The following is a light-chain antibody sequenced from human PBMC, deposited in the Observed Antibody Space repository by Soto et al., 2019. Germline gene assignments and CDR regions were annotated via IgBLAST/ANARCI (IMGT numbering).Light chain of an antibody. CDR2: RNN. CDR1: YSNIGSNP. V-gene: IGLV1-44*01. Sequence: QSVLTHPPSASGTLGQRVTITCSGGYSNIGSNPVNWYQHLQGTAPKLLIYRNNQRPSGVPDRFSVSVACTSASLAISGLQSMYEADYYCAAWDDSLKGPVFGGRTKLTVL. CDR3: AAWDDSLKGPV. J-gene: IGLJ2*01.